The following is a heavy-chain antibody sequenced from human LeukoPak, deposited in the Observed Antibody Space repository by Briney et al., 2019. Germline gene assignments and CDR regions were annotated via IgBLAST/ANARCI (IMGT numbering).Heavy chain of an antibody. J-gene: IGHJ4*02. CDR3: ARVTTVTTSFHFDY. V-gene: IGHV4-30-4*01. Sequence: SETLSLTCTVSGGSISSGGYYWSWIRQPPGEGLEWIGYIYYSGSTYYHPSLKGRVTISLDTSKNQFSLKLSSVTAADTAVYYCARVTTVTTSFHFDYWGQGTLVTVSS. CDR2: IYYSGST. D-gene: IGHD4-17*01. CDR1: GGSISSGGYY.